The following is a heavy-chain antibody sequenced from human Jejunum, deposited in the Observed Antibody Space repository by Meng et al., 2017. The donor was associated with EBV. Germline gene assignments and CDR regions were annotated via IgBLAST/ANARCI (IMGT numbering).Heavy chain of an antibody. V-gene: IGHV3-74*01. CDR2: INSDSGSV. CDR3: ARAGEQQTIDF. D-gene: IGHD6-13*01. J-gene: IGHJ4*02. CDR1: GFSFSNYW. Sequence: EVQLVESGGGLVQPGGSLRVSCAASGFSFSNYWMHWVRQAPGKGPVWVSRINSDSGSVSYSDSVEGRFTISRDNAKNTLYLQMNNLRADDTALYFCARAGEQQTIDFWGQGTLVTVSS.